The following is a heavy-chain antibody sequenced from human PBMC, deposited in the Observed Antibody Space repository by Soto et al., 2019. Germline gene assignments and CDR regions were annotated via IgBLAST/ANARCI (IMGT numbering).Heavy chain of an antibody. Sequence: QVQLVESGGGVVQPGRSLRLSCAASGFTFSSYAMHWVRQAPGKGLEWVAVISYDGSNKYYADSVKGRFTISRDNSKNTLYLQMNSLRAEDTAVYYCARWGSGGPHYWGQGTLVTVSS. CDR3: ARWGSGGPHY. CDR1: GFTFSSYA. V-gene: IGHV3-30-3*01. D-gene: IGHD6-19*01. J-gene: IGHJ4*02. CDR2: ISYDGSNK.